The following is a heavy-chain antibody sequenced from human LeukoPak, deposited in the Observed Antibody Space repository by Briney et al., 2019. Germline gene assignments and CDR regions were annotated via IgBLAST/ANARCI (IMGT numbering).Heavy chain of an antibody. CDR3: ATTLNDYGDYGALDY. Sequence: SVKVSCKASGGTFSSYAISWVRQAPGQGLEWMGGIIPIFGTANYAQKFQGRVTITADKSTSTAYMELSSLRSEDTAVYYCATTLNDYGDYGALDYWGQGTLVTVSS. CDR2: IIPIFGTA. J-gene: IGHJ4*02. V-gene: IGHV1-69*06. D-gene: IGHD4-17*01. CDR1: GGTFSSYA.